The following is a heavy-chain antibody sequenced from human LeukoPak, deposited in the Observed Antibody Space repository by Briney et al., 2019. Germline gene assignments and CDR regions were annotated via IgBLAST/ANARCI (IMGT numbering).Heavy chain of an antibody. CDR1: GYTFTSYA. CDR3: ARRFSSSWSPFDY. D-gene: IGHD6-13*01. CDR2: ISADNGNT. V-gene: IGHV1-18*01. J-gene: IGHJ4*02. Sequence: ASVKVSCKASGYTFTSYAISWVRQAPGQGLEWMGWISADNGNTDYAQRFQGRVTMTTDTSTSTAYLELRSLRSDDTAVYYWARRFSSSWSPFDYWGQGTLVTVSS.